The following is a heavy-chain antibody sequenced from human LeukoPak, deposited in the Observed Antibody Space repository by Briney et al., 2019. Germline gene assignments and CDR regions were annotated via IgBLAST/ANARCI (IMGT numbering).Heavy chain of an antibody. CDR3: AREVAAAGTDDY. Sequence: SVTVSCKASGGTFSSYAISWVRQAPGQGLEWMGRIIPILGIANYAQKFQGRVTITADKSTSTAYMELSSLRSEDTAVYYCAREVAAAGTDDYWGQGTLVTVSS. V-gene: IGHV1-69*04. CDR2: IIPILGIA. J-gene: IGHJ4*02. CDR1: GGTFSSYA. D-gene: IGHD6-13*01.